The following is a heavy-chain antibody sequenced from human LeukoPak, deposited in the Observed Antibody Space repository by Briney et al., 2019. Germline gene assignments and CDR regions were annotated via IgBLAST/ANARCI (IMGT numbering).Heavy chain of an antibody. V-gene: IGHV1-2*02. CDR1: GFTFTGYY. D-gene: IGHD1-26*01. CDR3: ARDQALGGSYTPLVYFDY. Sequence: GGSLRLSCAASGFTFTGYYMHWVRQAPGQGLEWMGWINPNSGGTNYAQKFQGRVTMTRDTSISTAYMELSRLRSDDTAVYYCARDQALGGSYTPLVYFDYWGQGTLVTVSS. J-gene: IGHJ4*02. CDR2: INPNSGGT.